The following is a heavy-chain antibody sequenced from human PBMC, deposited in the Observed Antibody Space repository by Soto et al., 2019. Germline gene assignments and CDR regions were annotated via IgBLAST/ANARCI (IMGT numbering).Heavy chain of an antibody. D-gene: IGHD5-12*01. V-gene: IGHV4-30-4*01. CDR1: GGSISSGDYY. Sequence: QVQLQESGPGLVKPSQTLSLTCTVSGGSISSGDYYWSWIRQPPGKGLECIGYIYYSGSTYYNPSLKRRVIISVDTSKNQFSLKLSSVTAADTAVYYCARWLGYGPHFDYWGQGTLVTVSS. CDR2: IYYSGST. CDR3: ARWLGYGPHFDY. J-gene: IGHJ4*02.